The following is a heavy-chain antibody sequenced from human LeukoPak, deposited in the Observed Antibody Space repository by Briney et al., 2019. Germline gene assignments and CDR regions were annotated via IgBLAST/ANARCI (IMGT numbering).Heavy chain of an antibody. CDR3: AKAPRVPAAMRGDYVDY. CDR2: ISSSGSTI. V-gene: IGHV3-48*03. J-gene: IGHJ4*02. Sequence: PGGSLRLSCAASGFTFSSYEMNWVRQAPGKGLEWVSYISSSGSTIYYADSVKGRFTISRDNSKNTLYLQMNSLRAEDTAVYYCAKAPRVPAAMRGDYVDYWGQGTLVTVSS. D-gene: IGHD2-2*01. CDR1: GFTFSSYE.